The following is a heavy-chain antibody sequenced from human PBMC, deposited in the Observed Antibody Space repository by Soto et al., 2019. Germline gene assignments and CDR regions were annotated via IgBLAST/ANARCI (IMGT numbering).Heavy chain of an antibody. V-gene: IGHV1-69*13. CDR1: GGTFSSYA. Sequence: SVKVSCKASGGTFSSYAISWVRQAPGQGLEWMGGISPLYGTAKYAQKFQGRVTITADAAASTVYMELRSLRSDDSAVFYCARDRSGWYDFWGQGTLVTVSS. J-gene: IGHJ4*02. CDR2: ISPLYGTA. D-gene: IGHD6-19*01. CDR3: ARDRSGWYDF.